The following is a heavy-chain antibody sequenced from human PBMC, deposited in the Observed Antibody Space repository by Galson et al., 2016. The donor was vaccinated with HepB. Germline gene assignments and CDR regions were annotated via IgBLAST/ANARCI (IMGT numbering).Heavy chain of an antibody. CDR2: SRNKARSYTT. Sequence: SLRLSCAASGFTFSDHYMEWVRQAPGKGLEWVARSRNKARSYTTEYAATVKGRFAISRDDSKKSLYLQMNSLKTEDTALYYCVRSYYNESGRFGDFDIWGQGTMVTGSS. J-gene: IGHJ3*02. CDR3: VRSYYNESGRFGDFDI. D-gene: IGHD3-10*01. V-gene: IGHV3-72*01. CDR1: GFTFSDHY.